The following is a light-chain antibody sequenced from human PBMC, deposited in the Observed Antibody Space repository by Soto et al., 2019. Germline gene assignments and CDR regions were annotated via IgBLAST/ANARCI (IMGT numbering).Light chain of an antibody. CDR2: GAS. J-gene: IGKJ5*01. Sequence: EIQMTQSPSSVSASVGDRVTITCRASQGISTWLAWYQQKAGKAPNLLIYGASNLXSGVPSRFSGSGSGTNFTLTISSLQPEDFATYYCQQANSFPITFGQGTRLEIK. V-gene: IGKV1-12*01. CDR3: QQANSFPIT. CDR1: QGISTW.